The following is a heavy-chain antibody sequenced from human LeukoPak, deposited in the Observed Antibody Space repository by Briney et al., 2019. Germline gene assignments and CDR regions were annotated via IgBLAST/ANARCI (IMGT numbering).Heavy chain of an antibody. V-gene: IGHV7-4-1*02. Sequence: GASVKVSCKASGYTFTSYAMNWVRQAPGQGLEWMGWINTNTGNPTYAQGFTGRFVFSLDTSVSTAYLQISSLKAEDTAVYYCAREVEGITMVRGVLNWFDPWGQGTLVTVSS. CDR3: AREVEGITMVRGVLNWFDP. CDR1: GYTFTSYA. D-gene: IGHD3-10*01. CDR2: INTNTGNP. J-gene: IGHJ5*02.